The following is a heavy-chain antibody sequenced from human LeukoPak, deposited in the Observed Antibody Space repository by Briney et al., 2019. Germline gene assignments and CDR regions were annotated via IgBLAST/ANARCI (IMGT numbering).Heavy chain of an antibody. CDR1: GFTFSSYA. V-gene: IGHV3-9*03. J-gene: IGHJ2*01. CDR2: ISWNSGSI. CDR3: AKDYCSSTSCKRSFWYFDL. D-gene: IGHD2-2*01. Sequence: GGSLRLSCAASGFTFSSYAMSWVRQAPGKGLEWVSGISWNSGSIGYADSVKGRFTISRDNAKNSLYLQMNSLRAEDMALYYCAKDYCSSTSCKRSFWYFDLWGRGTLVTVSS.